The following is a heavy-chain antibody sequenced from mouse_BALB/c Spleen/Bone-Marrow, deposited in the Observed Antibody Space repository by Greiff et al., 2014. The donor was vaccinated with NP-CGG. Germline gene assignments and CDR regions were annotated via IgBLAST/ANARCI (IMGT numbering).Heavy chain of an antibody. J-gene: IGHJ1*01. CDR3: ASGGDWFFDV. Sequence: EVQLVESGPGLVKPSQALSLTCSVSGYSITSGYYWNWIRQFPGNKLEWMDYISYDGSNNYNPSLKNRISITRDTSKNQFFLRLNSVTTEDTATYYCASGGDWFFDVWGAGTTVTVSS. CDR1: GYSITSGYY. CDR2: ISYDGSN. V-gene: IGHV3-6*02.